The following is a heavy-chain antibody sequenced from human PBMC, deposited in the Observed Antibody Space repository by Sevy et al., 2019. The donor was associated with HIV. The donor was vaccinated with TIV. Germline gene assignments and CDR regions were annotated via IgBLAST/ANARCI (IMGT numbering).Heavy chain of an antibody. D-gene: IGHD2-15*01. V-gene: IGHV3-74*01. CDR2: INRDGSST. CDR3: ARGRDGGGGSCDGYHYYGMDV. CDR1: GFTFSDSW. J-gene: IGHJ6*02. Sequence: GGSLRLSCEASGFTFSDSWMHWVRQAPGKGLVWVSRINRDGSSTDYADSVKGRFTISRDNAKNTLYLQMNSLRAEDTAVYYCARGRDGGGGSCDGYHYYGMDVWGRGTTVTVSS.